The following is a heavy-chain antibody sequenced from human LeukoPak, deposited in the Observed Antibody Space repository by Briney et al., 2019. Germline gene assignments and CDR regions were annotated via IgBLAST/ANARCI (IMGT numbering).Heavy chain of an antibody. CDR3: ARASEGVVPAAHIPNYTGDNWFDP. CDR2: INPNSGGT. J-gene: IGHJ5*02. D-gene: IGHD2-2*01. CDR1: GYTFTGYY. Sequence: ASVKVSCKASGYTFTGYYMHWVRQAPGQGLEWMGWINPNSGGTNYAQKFQGRVTMTRDTSISTAYMELSRLRSDDTAVYYCARASEGVVPAAHIPNYTGDNWFDPWGQGTLVTVSS. V-gene: IGHV1-2*02.